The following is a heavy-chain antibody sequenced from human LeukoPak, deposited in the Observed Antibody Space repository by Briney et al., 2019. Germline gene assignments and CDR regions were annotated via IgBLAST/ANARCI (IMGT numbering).Heavy chain of an antibody. J-gene: IGHJ4*02. D-gene: IGHD2-15*01. CDR1: GFTVSSNY. Sequence: GGSLRLSCAASGFTVSSNYMSWVRQAPGKGLEWVSVIYSGGSTYYADSVKGRFTISRDNSKNTLYLQMNSLRAEDTAVYYCARSVHYCSGGSCYETDYFDYWGQGTLVTVPS. V-gene: IGHV3-66*01. CDR2: IYSGGST. CDR3: ARSVHYCSGGSCYETDYFDY.